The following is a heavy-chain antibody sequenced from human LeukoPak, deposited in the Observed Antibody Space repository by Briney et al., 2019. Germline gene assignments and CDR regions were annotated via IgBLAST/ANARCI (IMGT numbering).Heavy chain of an antibody. CDR2: MHYSGII. CDR3: ASVYDDRYFDY. D-gene: IGHD5/OR15-5a*01. V-gene: IGHV4-39*01. Sequence: SETLSLTCTVSGGSISSSSCYWGWIRQPPGKGPEWTGRMHYSGIIHYNPSLKSRVTISVDTSKNQFSLKLSSVTAADTAVYYCASVYDDRYFDYWGQGTLVTVSS. J-gene: IGHJ4*02. CDR1: GGSISSSSCY.